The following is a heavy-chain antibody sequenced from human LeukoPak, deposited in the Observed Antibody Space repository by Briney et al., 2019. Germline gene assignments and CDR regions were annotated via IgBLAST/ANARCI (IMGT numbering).Heavy chain of an antibody. CDR3: ARSVLAPGAFDI. D-gene: IGHD2-8*02. CDR1: GFTFSTYW. Sequence: GGSLRLSCAASGFTFSTYWMHWVRQAPGKGLVWVSRINTDGSTTTYADSVKGRFTISRDNAKNTLYLQMNSLRAEDTAVYYCARSVLAPGAFDIWGQGTMVTVSS. J-gene: IGHJ3*02. CDR2: INTDGSTT. V-gene: IGHV3-74*01.